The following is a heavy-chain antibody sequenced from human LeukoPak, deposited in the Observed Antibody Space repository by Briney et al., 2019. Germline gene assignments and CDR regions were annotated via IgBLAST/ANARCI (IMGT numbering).Heavy chain of an antibody. D-gene: IGHD3-16*01. J-gene: IGHJ4*02. CDR1: GFTFSSYA. V-gene: IGHV3-30-3*01. CDR3: AKDQGYDPDFGY. CDR2: ISYDGSNK. Sequence: PGRSLRLSCAASGFTFSSYAMHWVRQAPGKGLEWVAVISYDGSNKYYADSVKGRFTISRDNSKNTLYLQMNSLRAEDTAVYYCAKDQGYDPDFGYWGQGTLVTVSS.